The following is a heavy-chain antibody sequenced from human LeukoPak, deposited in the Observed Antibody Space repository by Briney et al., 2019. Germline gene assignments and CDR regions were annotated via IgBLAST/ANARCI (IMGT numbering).Heavy chain of an antibody. CDR3: ARGFSFDP. Sequence: ASVKVSCKASGGTFSSYAISWVRQAPGQGLEWMGWMNPNSGNTGYAQKFQGRVTMTRNTSISTAYMELSSLRSEDTAVYYCARGFSFDPWGQGTLVTVSS. J-gene: IGHJ5*02. CDR2: MNPNSGNT. CDR1: GGTFSSYA. V-gene: IGHV1-8*02.